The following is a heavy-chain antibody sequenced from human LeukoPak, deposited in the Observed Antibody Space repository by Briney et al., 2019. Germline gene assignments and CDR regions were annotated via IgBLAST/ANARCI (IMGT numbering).Heavy chain of an antibody. CDR3: ARGGIAAAGNDY. CDR2: INHNGST. Sequence: SETLSLTCAVYGGSFSGYYWSWIRQPPGKGLEWIGEINHNGSTNYNPSLKSRVTISVDTSKNQFSLKLSAVTAADTAVYYCARGGIAAAGNDYWGQGTLVTVSS. CDR1: GGSFSGYY. V-gene: IGHV4-34*01. D-gene: IGHD6-13*01. J-gene: IGHJ4*02.